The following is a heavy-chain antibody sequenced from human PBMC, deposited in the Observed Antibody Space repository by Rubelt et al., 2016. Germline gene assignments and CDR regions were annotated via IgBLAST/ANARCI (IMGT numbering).Heavy chain of an antibody. CDR3: ARFAIGGHSSGYLFDY. Sequence: QVQLVQSGAEVKKPGASVKVSCKASGYTFTSYGISWVRQAPGQGLEWMGWISAYNGNTNYAQKIQGGVTMTRDTSISTAYMGLSRLRSDDTAVYYCARFAIGGHSSGYLFDYWGQGTLVTVSS. V-gene: IGHV1-18*01. J-gene: IGHJ4*02. D-gene: IGHD3-22*01. CDR1: GYTFTSYG. CDR2: ISAYNGNT.